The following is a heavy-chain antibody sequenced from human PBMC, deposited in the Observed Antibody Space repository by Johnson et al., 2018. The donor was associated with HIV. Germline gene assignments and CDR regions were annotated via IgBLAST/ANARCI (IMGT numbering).Heavy chain of an antibody. J-gene: IGHJ3*01. CDR3: ARGYGVYATSFDV. Sequence: VQLVESGGGVVQPGGSLRLSCAASGFNFNIYGMHWVRQAPGRGLEWLGRARNEANSYTIEYAASVRGRFSISRDHSKNSVFLQMNILKTEATDVYYCARGYGVYATSFDVWGQGTVVAVSS. V-gene: IGHV3-72*01. CDR2: ARNEANSYTI. D-gene: IGHD5/OR15-5a*01. CDR1: GFNFNIYG.